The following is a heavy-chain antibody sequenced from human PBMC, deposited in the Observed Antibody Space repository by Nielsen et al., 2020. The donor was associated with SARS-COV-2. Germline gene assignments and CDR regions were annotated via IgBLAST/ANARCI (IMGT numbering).Heavy chain of an antibody. Sequence: GGFLRLSCAASGFSLSDYWMHWVRQAPGKGLGWVSRINEDGSSTSYADFVKGRFTISRDNAKNTLYLQMNSLRVEDTAVYYCARGAVSGSFDHWGQGILVTVSS. V-gene: IGHV3-74*01. D-gene: IGHD6-19*01. CDR1: GFSLSDYW. J-gene: IGHJ4*02. CDR2: INEDGSST. CDR3: ARGAVSGSFDH.